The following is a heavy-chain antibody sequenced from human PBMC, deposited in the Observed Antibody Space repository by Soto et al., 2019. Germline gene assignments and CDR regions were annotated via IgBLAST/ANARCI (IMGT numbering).Heavy chain of an antibody. V-gene: IGHV3-21*01. D-gene: IGHD6-6*01. J-gene: IGHJ6*02. CDR2: ISSSSSYI. Sequence: PGGSLRLSCAASGFTFSSYSMNWVRQAPGKGLEWVSSISSSSSYIYYADSVKGRFTISRDNAKNSLYLQMNSLRAEDTAVYYCARDRRSSSSSHGMDVWGQGTTVTVSS. CDR1: GFTFSSYS. CDR3: ARDRRSSSSSHGMDV.